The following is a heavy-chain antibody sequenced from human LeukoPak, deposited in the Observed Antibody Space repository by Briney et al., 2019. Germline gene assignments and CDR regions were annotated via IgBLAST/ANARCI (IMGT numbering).Heavy chain of an antibody. V-gene: IGHV4-34*01. CDR2: IYDSGST. J-gene: IGHJ6*03. D-gene: IGHD2/OR15-2a*01. Sequence: PSETLSLTCAVYGGSFSGYYWSWIRQSPGKGLEWIGEIYDSGSTNYNPSLKSRVTISVDTSKNQFSLKLSSATAADTAVYYCARRAMETTFYYYYYMDVWGKGTTVTVSS. CDR3: ARRAMETTFYYYYYMDV. CDR1: GGSFSGYY.